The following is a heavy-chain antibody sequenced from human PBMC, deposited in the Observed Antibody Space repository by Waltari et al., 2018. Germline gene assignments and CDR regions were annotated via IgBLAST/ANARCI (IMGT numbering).Heavy chain of an antibody. CDR3: ARRADFWSGYYFFDY. D-gene: IGHD3-3*01. V-gene: IGHV4-34*01. CDR1: GGSFSGYY. J-gene: IGHJ4*02. Sequence: QVQLQQWGAGLLKPSETLSLTCAVYGGSFSGYYWSWIRQPPGKGLEWIGEINHSGSTNYNPSLKSRVTISVDTSKNQCSLKLSSVTAADTAVYYCARRADFWSGYYFFDYWGQGTLVTVSS. CDR2: INHSGST.